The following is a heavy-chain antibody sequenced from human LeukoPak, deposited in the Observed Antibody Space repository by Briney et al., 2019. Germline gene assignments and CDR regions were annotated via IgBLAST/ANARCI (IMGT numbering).Heavy chain of an antibody. CDR3: AKASTRDTGYYFDS. J-gene: IGHJ4*02. CDR2: ILGDGTT. Sequence: GGSLRLSCAASGFTVSNNYMTWVRQAPGKGLEWVSVILGDGTTYYADSVRGRFTISRDNSKNTLYLQMNSLRAEDTARYYCAKASTRDTGYYFDSWGQGTLVSVSS. CDR1: GFTVSNNY. D-gene: IGHD3-9*01. V-gene: IGHV3-66*01.